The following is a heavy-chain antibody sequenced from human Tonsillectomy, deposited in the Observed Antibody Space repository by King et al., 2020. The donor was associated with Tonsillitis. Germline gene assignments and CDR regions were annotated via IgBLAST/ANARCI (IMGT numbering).Heavy chain of an antibody. CDR2: ISYDGSNK. Sequence: VQLVXXXGGVVQPGXSLXLSCAASGFXFSNYAMXWVRQAPGKGLEWVAIISYDGSNKYYADSVKGRFTISRDNSKNTVYLQMNSLRAEDTAVYYCAXXTVTIXYDAXDIWGXGTMVTVXS. CDR1: GFXFSNYA. J-gene: IGHJ3*02. V-gene: IGHV3-30*04. D-gene: IGHD4-17*01. CDR3: AXXTVTIXYDAXDI.